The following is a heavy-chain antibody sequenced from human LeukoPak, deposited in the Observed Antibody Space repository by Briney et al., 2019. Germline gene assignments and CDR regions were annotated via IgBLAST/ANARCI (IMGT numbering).Heavy chain of an antibody. Sequence: SQTLSLTCAISGDSVSSNSAAWNWIRQSPSRGLQWVGRTYYRSKWYNDYAVSVKSRITVNPDTSKNQFSLQLNSVTPEDTAVYYCARAPDDLAGPYYYYYYGMDVWGKGTTVTVSS. J-gene: IGHJ6*04. CDR1: GDSVSSNSAA. CDR3: ARAPDDLAGPYYYYYYGMDV. D-gene: IGHD6-19*01. V-gene: IGHV6-1*01. CDR2: TYYRSKWYN.